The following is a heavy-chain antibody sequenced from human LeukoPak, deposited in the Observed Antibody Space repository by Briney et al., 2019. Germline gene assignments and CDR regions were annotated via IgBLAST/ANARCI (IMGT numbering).Heavy chain of an antibody. CDR3: AREYSSGWSGEKRFDY. V-gene: IGHV1-46*01. D-gene: IGHD6-19*01. CDR2: INPSGGST. CDR1: GYTFTSYY. J-gene: IGHJ4*02. Sequence: GASVKVSCKASGYTFTSYYMHWVRQAPGQGLEWMGIINPSGGSTSYAQKFQGRVTMTRDTSTSTVYMELSSLRSEDTAVYYWAREYSSGWSGEKRFDYWGQGTLVTVSS.